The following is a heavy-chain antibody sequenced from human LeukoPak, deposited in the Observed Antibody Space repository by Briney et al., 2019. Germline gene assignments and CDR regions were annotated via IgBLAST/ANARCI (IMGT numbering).Heavy chain of an antibody. Sequence: GGSLRLSCAVSGFTFSTYWMHWVRQTPGKGLVWVSSIRNDGTTTNYADSVEGRFTISRDNAKNTLYLQMNSLRAEDTAVYYCVRLYKIEGADLWGRGTLVTVSS. CDR2: IRNDGTTT. J-gene: IGHJ2*01. CDR1: GFTFSTYW. CDR3: VRLYKIEGADL. D-gene: IGHD1-14*01. V-gene: IGHV3-74*01.